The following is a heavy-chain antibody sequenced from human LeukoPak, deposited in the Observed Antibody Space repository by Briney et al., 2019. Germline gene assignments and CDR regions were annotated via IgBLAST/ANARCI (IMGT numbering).Heavy chain of an antibody. CDR2: IYTSGST. CDR1: GGSISSYY. V-gene: IGHV4-4*07. Sequence: PSETLSLTCTVSGGSISSYYWSWIRQPAGKGLEWIGRIYTSGSTNYNPPLKSRVTMSVDTSKNQFSLKLSSVTAADTAVYYCARDDFWSGYHINWFDPWGQGTLVTVSS. D-gene: IGHD3-3*01. J-gene: IGHJ5*02. CDR3: ARDDFWSGYHINWFDP.